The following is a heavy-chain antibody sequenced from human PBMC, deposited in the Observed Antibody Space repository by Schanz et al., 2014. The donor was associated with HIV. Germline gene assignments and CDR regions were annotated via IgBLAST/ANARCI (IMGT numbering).Heavy chain of an antibody. CDR1: GFSFDTFG. CDR2: ISYDGRNK. J-gene: IGHJ4*02. V-gene: IGHV3-30*18. Sequence: QVQLVESGGGVVQPGRSLRLSCAGSGFSFDTFGIHWVRQALGKGLEWLAVISYDGRNKKFANSVKGRFTISRDNSKNALYLHMNSLRADDTAVYNCAKVVRFAMVTAPYYFDPWGQGTLVTVSS. CDR3: AKVVRFAMVTAPYYFDP. D-gene: IGHD2-15*01.